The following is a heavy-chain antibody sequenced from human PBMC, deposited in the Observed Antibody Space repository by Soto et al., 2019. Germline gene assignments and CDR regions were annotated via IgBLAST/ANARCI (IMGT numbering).Heavy chain of an antibody. J-gene: IGHJ6*03. Sequence: GGSLRLSCAASGFTFSDHYMDWVRQAPGKGLEWVGRIKNKANSYSTQYAASVEGRFTISRDDSKNSLFLQMNSLKSDDTAVYYCAILLLWFGESYMDVRGKGTTVTVSS. D-gene: IGHD3-10*01. CDR1: GFTFSDHY. CDR2: IKNKANSYST. V-gene: IGHV3-72*01. CDR3: AILLLWFGESYMDV.